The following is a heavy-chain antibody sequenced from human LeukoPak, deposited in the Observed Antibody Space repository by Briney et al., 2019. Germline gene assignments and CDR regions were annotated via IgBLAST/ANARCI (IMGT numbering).Heavy chain of an antibody. CDR3: ANFVGATPDAFDI. J-gene: IGHJ3*02. CDR1: AFTFSSYA. Sequence: VGSLRLSCAASAFTFSSYAMSWVRQAPGKGLEWVSAISGSGGSTYYADSVKGRFTISRDNSKNTLYLQMNSLRAEDTAVYYCANFVGATPDAFDIWGQGTMVTVSS. D-gene: IGHD1-26*01. CDR2: ISGSGGST. V-gene: IGHV3-23*01.